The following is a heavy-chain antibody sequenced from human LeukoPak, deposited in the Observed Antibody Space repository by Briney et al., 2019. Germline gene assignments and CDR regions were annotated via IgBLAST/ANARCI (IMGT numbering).Heavy chain of an antibody. J-gene: IGHJ5*02. CDR1: GFTFNDYY. CDR3: ATEGAGFDT. CDR2: INIGGTNT. Sequence: GGSLRLSCAASGFTFNDYYMSWIRQAPGKGLEWLLYINIGGTNTHYADSVKGRFTISRDNAKKSLYLEMNNLRAEDTAVYYCATEGAGFDTCGQGVLVTVSS. V-gene: IGHV3-11*01.